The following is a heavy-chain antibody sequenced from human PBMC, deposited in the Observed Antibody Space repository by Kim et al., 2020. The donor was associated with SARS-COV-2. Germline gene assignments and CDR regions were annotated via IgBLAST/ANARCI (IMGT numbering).Heavy chain of an antibody. CDR3: ARASWSPYFDY. Sequence: TNYNPSLKSRVTISVDKSKNQFSLKLSSVTAADTAVYYCARASWSPYFDYCGQGTLVTVSS. V-gene: IGHV4-4*02. CDR2: T. J-gene: IGHJ4*02. D-gene: IGHD3-3*01.